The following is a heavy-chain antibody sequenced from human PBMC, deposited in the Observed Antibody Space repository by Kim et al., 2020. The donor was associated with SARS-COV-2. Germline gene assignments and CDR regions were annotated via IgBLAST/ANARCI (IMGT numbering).Heavy chain of an antibody. CDR2: T. D-gene: IGHD6-19*01. Sequence: TYYQYAVMGRFTISRDESTNTLYLKMSSLRVEDTAVYYCAKDHPSSGWPTFGDWGQGILVAVSS. CDR3: AKDHPSSGWPTFGD. J-gene: IGHJ4*02. V-gene: IGHV3-23*01.